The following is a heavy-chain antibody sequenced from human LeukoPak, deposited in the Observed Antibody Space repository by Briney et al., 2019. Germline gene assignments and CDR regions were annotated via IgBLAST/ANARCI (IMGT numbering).Heavy chain of an antibody. D-gene: IGHD3-22*01. Sequence: PSETLSLTCTVSGGSISSGDYYWSWIRQPPGKGLEWIGYIYYSGNTYYNPSLKSRVTISVDTSKNQFSLKLSSVTAADTAVYYCARGGYYYDSSGYYPPTDFQHWGQGTLVTVSS. J-gene: IGHJ1*01. CDR1: GGSISSGDYY. V-gene: IGHV4-30-4*01. CDR3: ARGGYYYDSSGYYPPTDFQH. CDR2: IYYSGNT.